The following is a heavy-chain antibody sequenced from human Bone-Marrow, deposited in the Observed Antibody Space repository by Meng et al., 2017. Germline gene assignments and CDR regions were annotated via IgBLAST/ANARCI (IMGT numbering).Heavy chain of an antibody. CDR1: GFTFCDYY. CDR2: ISSSGSTI. CDR3: ARTGEFQLGFDL. J-gene: IGHJ2*01. V-gene: IGHV3-11*04. Sequence: GETGGGWDQLGMSLRLSCAASGFTFCDYYMSWIRQAPGKGLEWVSSISSSGSTIYYADSVKGRFTISRDNAKNSLYLQMNSLRAEDTAVYYCARTGEFQLGFDLWGRGTLVTVSS. D-gene: IGHD3-10*01.